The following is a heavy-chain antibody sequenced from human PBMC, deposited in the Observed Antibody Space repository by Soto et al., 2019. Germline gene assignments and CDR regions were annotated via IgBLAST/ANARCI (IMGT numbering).Heavy chain of an antibody. D-gene: IGHD2-8*01. J-gene: IGHJ2*01. CDR3: ARVHPSLGYCTNGVCYAGYFDL. CDR2: IYYSGST. Sequence: QVQLQESGPGLVKPAQTLSLTCTVSGGSISSGGYYWSSIRQHPGKGLEWIGYIYYSGSTYYSPSLKTRVTISVVTSKNQFSLKLSSVTAADTAVYYSARVHPSLGYCTNGVCYAGYFDLWGRGTLVTVSS. CDR1: GGSISSGGYY. V-gene: IGHV4-31*03.